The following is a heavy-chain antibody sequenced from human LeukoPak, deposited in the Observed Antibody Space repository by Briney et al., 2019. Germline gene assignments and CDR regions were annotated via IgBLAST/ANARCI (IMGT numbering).Heavy chain of an antibody. J-gene: IGHJ3*01. CDR3: AKDRENGNGIWDAFDV. CDR1: GFTFNVYA. V-gene: IGHV3-23*01. D-gene: IGHD3-3*02. CDR2: IGTPDST. Sequence: GGSLRLSCAASGFTFNVYAMYWVRQALGRGLEWVSSIGTPDSTHYANSVKGRFTISRDDSKNTVFLQMNSLRAEDSATYYCAKDRENGNGIWDAFDVWGQGTVVTVSS.